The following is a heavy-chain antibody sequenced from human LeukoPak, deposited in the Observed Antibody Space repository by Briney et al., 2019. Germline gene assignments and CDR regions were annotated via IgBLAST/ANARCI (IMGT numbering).Heavy chain of an antibody. V-gene: IGHV4-31*02. Sequence: EWIGYIYYSGSTYYNPSLKSRVTISVDTSKNQFSLKLSSVTAADTAVYYCARDSDSSGTDHWGQGTLVTVSS. J-gene: IGHJ4*02. D-gene: IGHD3-22*01. CDR2: IYYSGST. CDR3: ARDSDSSGTDH.